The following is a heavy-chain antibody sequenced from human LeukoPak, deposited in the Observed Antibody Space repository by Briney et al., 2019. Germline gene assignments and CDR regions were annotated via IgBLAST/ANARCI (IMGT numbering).Heavy chain of an antibody. CDR1: GGTFSSYA. J-gene: IGHJ5*02. Sequence: SVKVSCKASGGTFSSYAISWVRQAPGQGLEWMGGIIPIFGTANYAQKFQGRVTITADESTSTAYMELSSLRSEDTAVYYRARDRYSSGWSDRYNWFDPWGQGTLVTVSS. D-gene: IGHD6-19*01. V-gene: IGHV1-69*01. CDR2: IIPIFGTA. CDR3: ARDRYSSGWSDRYNWFDP.